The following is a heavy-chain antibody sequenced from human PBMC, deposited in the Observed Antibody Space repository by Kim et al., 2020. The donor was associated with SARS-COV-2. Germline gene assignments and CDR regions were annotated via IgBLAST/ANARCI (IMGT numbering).Heavy chain of an antibody. CDR2: IISDGRST. CDR1: GFSISNYW. CDR3: ARDQKDAGGAFDI. V-gene: IGHV3-74*01. J-gene: IGHJ3*02. Sequence: GGYLRLSCAASGFSISNYWMHWVRQAPGKGLVWVSYIISDGRSTTYADSVKGRFTISRDNPKNTLFLQMNSLRVEDTALYYCARDQKDAGGAFDIWGQGTMVTVSS.